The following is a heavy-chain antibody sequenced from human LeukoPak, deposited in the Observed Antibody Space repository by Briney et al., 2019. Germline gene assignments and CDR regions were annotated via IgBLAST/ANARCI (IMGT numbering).Heavy chain of an antibody. Sequence: GGSLRLSCAASGFTFSSYGMHWVRQAPGKGLEWVAVIWYDGSNKYYADSVKGRFTISRDNSKNTLYLQMNSLRAEDTAVYYCARPKYDLWSGYYEVVLDYWGQGTLVTVSS. CDR1: GFTFSSYG. D-gene: IGHD3-3*01. CDR2: IWYDGSNK. J-gene: IGHJ4*02. V-gene: IGHV3-33*01. CDR3: ARPKYDLWSGYYEVVLDY.